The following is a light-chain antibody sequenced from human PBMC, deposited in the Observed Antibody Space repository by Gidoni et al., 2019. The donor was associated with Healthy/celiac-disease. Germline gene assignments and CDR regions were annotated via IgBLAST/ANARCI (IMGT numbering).Light chain of an antibody. CDR3: ETS. Sequence: QPVLTQSSSASASLGSSVKLTCTLSSGHSSYIIAWHQQQPGKAPRYLMKLEGSGSYNKGSGVPDRFSGSSSGADRYLTISNLQSEDEADYYCETSFGGGTKLTVL. CDR2: LEGSGSY. CDR1: SGHSSYI. V-gene: IGLV4-60*03. J-gene: IGLJ3*02.